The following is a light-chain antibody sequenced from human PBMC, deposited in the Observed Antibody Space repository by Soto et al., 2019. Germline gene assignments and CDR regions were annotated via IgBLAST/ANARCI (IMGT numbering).Light chain of an antibody. V-gene: IGKV1-12*01. J-gene: IGKJ1*01. CDR1: QDINNR. CDR3: LQVKNFPRT. CDR2: AAS. Sequence: DIKMTQAPSSVSASVGDRVTITCRASQDINNRVAWFQQRPGRAPKYLIQAASILQSGFPSRFSATGSGTDFTLTIDSLQPEDFATYYCLQVKNFPRTFGQGTKLAIK.